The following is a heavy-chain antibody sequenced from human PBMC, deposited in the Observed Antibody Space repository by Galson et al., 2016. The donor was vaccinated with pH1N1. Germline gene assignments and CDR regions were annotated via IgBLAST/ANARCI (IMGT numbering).Heavy chain of an antibody. CDR2: IIPIFGTA. CDR1: GGTFSSYT. D-gene: IGHD1-1*01. CDR3: ATAVNWYFDY. J-gene: IGHJ4*02. Sequence: SVKVSCKASGGTFSSYTINWVRQAPGQGLEWMGGIIPIFGTANYAQKFQGRVTITTDESASTVYMEVSSLRSEDTAVYYCATAVNWYFDYWGQGTVVTVFS. V-gene: IGHV1-69*05.